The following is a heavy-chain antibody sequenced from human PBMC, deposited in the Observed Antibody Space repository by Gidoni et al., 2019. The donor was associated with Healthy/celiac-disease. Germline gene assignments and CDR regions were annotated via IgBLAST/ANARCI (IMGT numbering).Heavy chain of an antibody. CDR3: ARSRLGMVRGLGDFDY. CDR2: IYYSGST. J-gene: IGHJ4*02. V-gene: IGHV4-59*01. D-gene: IGHD3-10*01. Sequence: QVQLQESGPGLVKPSETLSLTCTVSGGSISSYYWSWIRQPPGKGLEWIGYIYYSGSTNYNPSLKSRVTISVDTSKNQFSLKLSSVTAADTAVYYCARSRLGMVRGLGDFDYWGQGTLVTVSS. CDR1: GGSISSYY.